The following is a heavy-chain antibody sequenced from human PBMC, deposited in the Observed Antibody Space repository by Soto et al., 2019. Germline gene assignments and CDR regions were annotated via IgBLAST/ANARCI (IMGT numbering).Heavy chain of an antibody. D-gene: IGHD2-21*02. CDR1: GFTFSRSA. Sequence: QVQLVESGGGVVQPGRSLRLSCAASGFTFSRSAMHWVRQAPGKGLEWVAVLAHDGSNKYYADSVKGRFTISRDNSKNTLYLQMNSLRAEDTAVYYCARVLVTSLDYWGQGTLVTVSS. V-gene: IGHV3-30-3*01. CDR2: LAHDGSNK. CDR3: ARVLVTSLDY. J-gene: IGHJ4*02.